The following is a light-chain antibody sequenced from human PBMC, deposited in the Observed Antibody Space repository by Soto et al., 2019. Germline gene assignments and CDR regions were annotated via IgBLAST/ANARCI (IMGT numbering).Light chain of an antibody. CDR1: SSDVGGYNY. CDR3: SSYTTSSTLLYV. V-gene: IGLV2-14*01. Sequence: QSALNQPASVSGSPGQSITISCTGTSSDVGGYNYVSWYQQHPGKAPKLMIYAVSNRPSGVSTRFSGSKSGNTASLTISGLQAEDEADYHCSSYTTSSTLLYVFGTGTKLTVL. J-gene: IGLJ1*01. CDR2: AVS.